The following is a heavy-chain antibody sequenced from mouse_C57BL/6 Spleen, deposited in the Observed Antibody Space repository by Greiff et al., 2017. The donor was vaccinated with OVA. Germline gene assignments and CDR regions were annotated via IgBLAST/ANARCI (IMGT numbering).Heavy chain of an antibody. J-gene: IGHJ3*01. V-gene: IGHV1-69*01. CDR2: IDPSDSYT. D-gene: IGHD2-5*01. CDR1: GYTFTSYW. CDR3: ARKDYSNSFAY. Sequence: VQLQQPGAELVMPGASVKLSCKASGYTFTSYWMHWVKQRPGQGLEWIGEIDPSDSYTNYNQKFKGKSTLTVAKSSSTAYMQLSSLTSEDSAVYYCARKDYSNSFAYWGQGTLVTVSA.